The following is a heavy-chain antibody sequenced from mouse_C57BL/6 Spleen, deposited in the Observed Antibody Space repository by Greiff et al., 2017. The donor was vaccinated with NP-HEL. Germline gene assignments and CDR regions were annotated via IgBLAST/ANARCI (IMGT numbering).Heavy chain of an antibody. CDR3: AIDYYGSSYGGTWFAY. V-gene: IGHV1-78*01. CDR1: GYTFTDHT. CDR2: IYPRDGST. D-gene: IGHD1-1*01. Sequence: VQLQQSDAELVKPGASVKISCKVSGYTFTDHTIHWMKQRPEQGLEWIGYIYPRDGSTKYNEKFKGKATLTADKSSSTAYMQLNSLTSEDSAVYFCAIDYYGSSYGGTWFAYWGQGTLVTVSA. J-gene: IGHJ3*01.